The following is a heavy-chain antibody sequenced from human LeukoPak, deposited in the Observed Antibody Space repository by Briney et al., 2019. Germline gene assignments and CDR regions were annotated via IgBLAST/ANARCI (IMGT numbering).Heavy chain of an antibody. CDR2: IRSKAYGGTT. J-gene: IGHJ4*02. CDR3: TRGSSGWVRLGDY. CDR1: GFTSGDYA. Sequence: NPGGSLRLSCTASGFTSGDYAMSWFGQAPGKGLEWVGFIRSKAYGGTTEYAASVKGRFTISRDDSKSIAYLQMNSLKTEDTAVYYCTRGSSGWVRLGDYWGRGTLVTVSS. D-gene: IGHD6-19*01. V-gene: IGHV3-49*05.